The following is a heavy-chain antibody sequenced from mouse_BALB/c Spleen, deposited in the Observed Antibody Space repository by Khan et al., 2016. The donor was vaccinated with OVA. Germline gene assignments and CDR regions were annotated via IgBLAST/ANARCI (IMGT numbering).Heavy chain of an antibody. CDR2: ISYSGST. V-gene: IGHV3-2*02. Sequence: VQLKESGPGLVKPSQSLSLTCTVTGYSITSGYGRNWIRQFPGNKLEWMGYISYSGSTNYNPSLKSRISITRDTSKNQSFLQLNSVTTEDTATYYCARTARIKYWGQGTTLTVSS. D-gene: IGHD1-2*01. CDR1: GYSITSGYG. CDR3: ARTARIKY. J-gene: IGHJ2*01.